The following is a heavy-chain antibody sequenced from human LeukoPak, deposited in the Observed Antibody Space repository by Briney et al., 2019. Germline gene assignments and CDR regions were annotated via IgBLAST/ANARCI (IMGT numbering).Heavy chain of an antibody. Sequence: SETLSLTCAVYGGSFSGYYWSWIRQPPGKGLEWIGEINHSGSTNYNPSLKSRVTMSVDTSKNQFSLKLSSVTAADTAVYYCARISMVRGVITTKYYYGMDVWGQGTTVTVSS. J-gene: IGHJ6*02. CDR1: GGSFSGYY. CDR2: INHSGST. D-gene: IGHD3-10*01. V-gene: IGHV4-34*01. CDR3: ARISMVRGVITTKYYYGMDV.